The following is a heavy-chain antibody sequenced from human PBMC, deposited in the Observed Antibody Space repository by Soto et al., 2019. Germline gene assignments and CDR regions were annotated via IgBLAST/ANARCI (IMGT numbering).Heavy chain of an antibody. J-gene: IGHJ6*02. CDR3: ASEYCGGDCYSAARYGMDV. Sequence: ASVKVSRKASGYTFTRSGISWVRQAPGQGPEWMGWISSYNGDTNYAQTFQGRVTMTTDTSTSTAYMELRSLRSEDTAVYYCASEYCGGDCYSAARYGMDVWGQGTTVTVSS. D-gene: IGHD2-21*02. CDR1: GYTFTRSG. CDR2: ISSYNGDT. V-gene: IGHV1-18*01.